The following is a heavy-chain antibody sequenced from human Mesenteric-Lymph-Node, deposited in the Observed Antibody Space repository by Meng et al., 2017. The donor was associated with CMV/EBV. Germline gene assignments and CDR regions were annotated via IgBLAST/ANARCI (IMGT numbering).Heavy chain of an antibody. J-gene: IGHJ3*01. CDR3: ARGGGTGTTDGC. CDR1: GYTFTGYY. Sequence: ASVKVSCKASGYTFTGYYMHWVRQAPGQGLEWMGWINPNSGGTNYAQKFQGRVTMTRNTSISTAYMELSSLRSEDTAVYYCARGGGTGTTDGCWGQGTMVTVSS. CDR2: INPNSGGT. V-gene: IGHV1-2*02. D-gene: IGHD1-7*01.